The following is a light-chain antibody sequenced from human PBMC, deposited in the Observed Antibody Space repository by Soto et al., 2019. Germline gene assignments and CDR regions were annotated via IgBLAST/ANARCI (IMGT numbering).Light chain of an antibody. V-gene: IGKV3-20*01. Sequence: EIVLTQSPGTLSLSPGERATLSCRASQSVSSNYLAWYQQKPGQAPRLLIYGASSRATGIPDRFSGSGSGTDFTLTISRLEAEELAVYYCQHYCSSPLYAFGQGTKLEIK. CDR1: QSVSSNY. J-gene: IGKJ2*01. CDR2: GAS. CDR3: QHYCSSPLYA.